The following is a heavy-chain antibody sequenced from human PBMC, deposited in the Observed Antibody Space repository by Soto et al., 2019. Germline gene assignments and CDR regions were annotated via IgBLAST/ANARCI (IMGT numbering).Heavy chain of an antibody. Sequence: QVQLVQSGAEVKKPGASVKVSCKASGYTFTRSGISWVRQAPGQGLEWLGWINPDNGNTNYAQHLQGRVSLTTDTSTSTAYMDLRXLRSDDTAVYYCARXQGITTFGVYSMYYYGMDVWGQGTTVTVSS. CDR3: ARXQGITTFGVYSMYYYGMDV. CDR2: INPDNGNT. D-gene: IGHD3-3*01. J-gene: IGHJ6*02. V-gene: IGHV1-18*01. CDR1: GYTFTRSG.